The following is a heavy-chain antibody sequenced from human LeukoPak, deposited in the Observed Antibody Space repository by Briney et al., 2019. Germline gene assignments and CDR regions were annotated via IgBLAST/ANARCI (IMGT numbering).Heavy chain of an antibody. J-gene: IGHJ5*02. Sequence: SGGSLRLSCAASGFTFSSYAMSWVRQAPGKGLEWVSAISGSGGSTYYADSVKGRFTISRDNSKNTLYLLMNSLRAEDTAVYYCATSGYSYGFNWFDPWGQGTLVTVSS. CDR2: ISGSGGST. V-gene: IGHV3-23*01. D-gene: IGHD5-18*01. CDR3: ATSGYSYGFNWFDP. CDR1: GFTFSSYA.